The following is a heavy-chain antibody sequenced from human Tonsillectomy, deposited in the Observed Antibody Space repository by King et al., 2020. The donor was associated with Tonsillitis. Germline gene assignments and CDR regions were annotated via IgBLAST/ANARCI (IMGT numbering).Heavy chain of an antibody. CDR3: ANAGRYYGEIDYFDS. V-gene: IGHV3-23*03. Sequence: VQLVESGGDLVHPGGSLRLSCVASGFTFSSYAMNWVRQAPGKGLEWVAVTYSGAATTFYADSVEGRFTVSRDNSKNTLYLQMNSLRAEDTAIYYCANAGRYYGEIDYFDSWGQGTLVPVSS. CDR1: GFTFSSYA. D-gene: IGHD4-17*01. CDR2: TYSGAATT. J-gene: IGHJ4*02.